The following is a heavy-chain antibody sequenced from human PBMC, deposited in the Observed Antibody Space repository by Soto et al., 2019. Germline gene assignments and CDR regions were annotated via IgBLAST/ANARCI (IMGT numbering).Heavy chain of an antibody. D-gene: IGHD2-2*01. J-gene: IGHJ4*02. CDR1: GFTFTSYW. CDR3: AGGNCSTTPFDY. Sequence: EVQLVESGGGLVQPGGSLRLSCATSGFTFTSYWMHWVLQVPGKGLVWVSRINSDGSSTTYADSVKGRFTISRDNAKNTLYLQMNSLSAEDTAVYFCAGGNCSTTPFDYWGQGTLVTVSS. V-gene: IGHV3-74*01. CDR2: INSDGSST.